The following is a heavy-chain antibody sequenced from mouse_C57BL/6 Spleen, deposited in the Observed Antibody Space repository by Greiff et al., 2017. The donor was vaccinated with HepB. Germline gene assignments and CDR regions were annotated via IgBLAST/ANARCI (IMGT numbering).Heavy chain of an antibody. Sequence: QVQLQQPGAELVKPGASVKMSCKASGYTFTSYWITWVKQRPGQGLEWIGDIYPGSGSTNYNEQFKSKATLTVDTSSTTAYMQLSSLTSEDSAVSYCAREIYYGSSYVFDVWGTGTTVTVSS. J-gene: IGHJ1*03. CDR1: GYTFTSYW. CDR3: AREIYYGSSYVFDV. D-gene: IGHD1-1*01. CDR2: IYPGSGST. V-gene: IGHV1-55*01.